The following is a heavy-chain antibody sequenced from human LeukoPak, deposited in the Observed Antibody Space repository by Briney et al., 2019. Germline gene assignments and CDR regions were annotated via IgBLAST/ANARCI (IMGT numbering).Heavy chain of an antibody. V-gene: IGHV4-4*07. CDR3: ARVDCTNGVCYANWFDP. CDR1: GGSISSYY. D-gene: IGHD2-8*01. Sequence: SETLSLTCTVSGGSISSYYWSWLRQPAGKGLEWIGRIYSSGSTNYNPSLTSRVTMSVDTSKNQFSLKLSSVTAADTAVYYCARVDCTNGVCYANWFDPWGQGTLVTVSS. J-gene: IGHJ5*02. CDR2: IYSSGST.